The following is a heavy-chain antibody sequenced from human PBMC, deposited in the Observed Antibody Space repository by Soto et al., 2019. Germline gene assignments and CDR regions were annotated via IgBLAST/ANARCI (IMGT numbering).Heavy chain of an antibody. V-gene: IGHV4-31*03. D-gene: IGHD6-6*01. Sequence: QVQLQESGPGLVKPSQTLSLTCTVSGGSISSGGYYWTWIRQHPGKGLEWIGYNYYSGITYYNPSLKGRVTLSLDTSKNPFSPKVGSVPAAGTAVDFCAGGSSIASLYHGNDGRGQGTTVTVSS. CDR2: NYYSGIT. J-gene: IGHJ6*02. CDR1: GGSISSGGYY. CDR3: AGGSSIASLYHGNDG.